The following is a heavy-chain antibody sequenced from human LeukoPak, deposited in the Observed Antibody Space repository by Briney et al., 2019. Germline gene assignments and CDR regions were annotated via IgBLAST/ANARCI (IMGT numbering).Heavy chain of an antibody. J-gene: IGHJ4*02. V-gene: IGHV3-21*01. CDR2: ISSSSYI. D-gene: IGHD6-6*01. CDR1: GFTFSSYS. CDR3: ARGAEGSSDYFDY. Sequence: PGGSLRLSCAASGFTFSSYSMNWVRQAPGKGLEWVSSISSSSYIYYADSVKGRFTISRDNAKNSLYLQMNSLRAEDTAVYYCARGAEGSSDYFDYWGQGTLVTVSS.